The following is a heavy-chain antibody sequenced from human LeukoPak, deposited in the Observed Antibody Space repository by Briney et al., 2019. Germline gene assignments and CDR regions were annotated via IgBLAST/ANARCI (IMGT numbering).Heavy chain of an antibody. CDR1: GGSFSGYY. CDR2: INHSGST. D-gene: IGHD2-8*01. CDR3: ARLMGMGTGLDY. V-gene: IGHV4-34*01. J-gene: IGHJ4*02. Sequence: SETLSLTCAVYGGSFSGYYWSWIRQPPEKGLEWIGEINHSGSTNYNPSLKSRVTISVDTSKNQFSLKLSSVTAADTAVYYCARLMGMGTGLDYWGQGTLVTVSS.